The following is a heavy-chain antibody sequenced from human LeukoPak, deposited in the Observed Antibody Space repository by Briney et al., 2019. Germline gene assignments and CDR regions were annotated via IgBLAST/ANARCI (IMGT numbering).Heavy chain of an antibody. Sequence: ASVKVTCKASGGTFSSYAISWVRQAPGQGLEWMGGIIPIFGTADYAQKFQGRVTITTDESTSTAYMELSSLRSEDTAVYYCARVTPDCGGDCYNYYFDYWGQGTLVTVSS. D-gene: IGHD2-21*02. J-gene: IGHJ4*02. V-gene: IGHV1-69*05. CDR1: GGTFSSYA. CDR2: IIPIFGTA. CDR3: ARVTPDCGGDCYNYYFDY.